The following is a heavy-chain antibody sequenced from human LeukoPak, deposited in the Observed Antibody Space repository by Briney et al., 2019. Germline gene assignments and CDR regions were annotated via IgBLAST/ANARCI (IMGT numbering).Heavy chain of an antibody. CDR3: AKDTSGYLDY. D-gene: IGHD3-3*01. V-gene: IGHV3-53*01. Sequence: GGSLRLSCAASGFTVSSNYMSWVRQAPGKGLEWVSVIYSGGSTYYADSVRGRFTISRDNSKNTLYLQMNSLRAEDTAVYYCAKDTSGYLDYWGQGTLVTVSS. CDR2: IYSGGST. J-gene: IGHJ4*02. CDR1: GFTVSSNY.